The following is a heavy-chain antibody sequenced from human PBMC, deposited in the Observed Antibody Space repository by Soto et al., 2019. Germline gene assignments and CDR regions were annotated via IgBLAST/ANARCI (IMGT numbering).Heavy chain of an antibody. Sequence: QVQLQESGPGLVKPSQTLSLTCTVSGGSISSGGYYWSWIRQHPGKGLEWIGYIYYSGSTYYNPSLKSRVTISVDTSKNHFSLKLSSVTAAGTAVYYCARTVHQYMITFGGVIVRPPYNWFDPWGQGTLVTVSS. D-gene: IGHD3-16*02. J-gene: IGHJ5*02. CDR2: IYYSGST. CDR3: ARTVHQYMITFGGVIVRPPYNWFDP. CDR1: GGSISSGGYY. V-gene: IGHV4-31*03.